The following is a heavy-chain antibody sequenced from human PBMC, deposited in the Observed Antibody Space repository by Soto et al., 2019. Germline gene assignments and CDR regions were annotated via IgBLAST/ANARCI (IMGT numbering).Heavy chain of an antibody. CDR2: ITHSGST. V-gene: IGHV4-34*01. D-gene: IGHD3-10*01. CDR3: ARSFRGVRGVIITPRARNYYMDV. J-gene: IGHJ6*03. CDR1: GGSFRGYY. Sequence: QVQLQQWGAGLLKPSETLSLTCAVYGGSFRGYYWSWIRQPPGKGLEWIGEITHSGSTNYNPSLKSRGTISVDTSKNQFSLKLSSVTAADTAVYYCARSFRGVRGVIITPRARNYYMDVWGKGTTVTVSS.